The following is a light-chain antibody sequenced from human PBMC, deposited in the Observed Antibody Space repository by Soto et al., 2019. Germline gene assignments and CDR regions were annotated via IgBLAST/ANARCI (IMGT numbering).Light chain of an antibody. Sequence: QSALTQPASVSGSPGQSITISCTGTSSDVGSYNLVSWYQQHPGKAPKLMIYEGSKRPSGVSNRFSGSESGNTASLTISGLQAEDEADYYCCSYAGSSTHVVFGGGTQLTVL. V-gene: IGLV2-23*01. CDR1: SSDVGSYNL. CDR2: EGS. CDR3: CSYAGSSTHVV. J-gene: IGLJ2*01.